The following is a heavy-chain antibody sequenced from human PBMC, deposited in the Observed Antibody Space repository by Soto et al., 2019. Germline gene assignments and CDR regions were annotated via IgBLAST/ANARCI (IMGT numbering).Heavy chain of an antibody. CDR1: GYTFSNYG. Sequence: GASVKVSCKTSGYTFSNYGITWVRQAPGQPLEWRGWISLYSDGTNYAQKFQGRVSMTTDTSTTTAYMELRSLRSDDTAVYYCARVVPGAEAWFGSWGQGTLVTVSS. D-gene: IGHD2-2*01. V-gene: IGHV1-18*01. CDR3: ARVVPGAEAWFGS. J-gene: IGHJ5*01. CDR2: ISLYSDGT.